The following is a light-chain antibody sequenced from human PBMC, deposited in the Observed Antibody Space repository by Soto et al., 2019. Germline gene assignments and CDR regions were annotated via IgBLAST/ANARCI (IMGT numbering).Light chain of an antibody. Sequence: DIVMTQSPDSLAVSLGERATINCKSSQSILHSPNNKDALTWYQQKPGQPPKLLINWASTRESGVLDRFSGAGSGTDFTLTISSLQAEDVAVYYCQQFYTTPTFGQGTKVDIK. V-gene: IGKV4-1*01. CDR2: WAS. CDR3: QQFYTTPT. J-gene: IGKJ1*01. CDR1: QSILHSPNNKDA.